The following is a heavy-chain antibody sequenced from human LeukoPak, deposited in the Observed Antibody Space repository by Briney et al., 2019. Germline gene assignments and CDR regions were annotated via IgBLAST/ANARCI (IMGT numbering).Heavy chain of an antibody. CDR1: GDSISTSSYY. V-gene: IGHV4-39*01. Sequence: SETLSLTCTVSGDSISTSSYYWGWIRQPPGRGLEWLGSIYYSGSTYYSPSLKSRVTISVDTSKNQFSLNLYSVTAADTAVFYCARSYYYDYRQIDYWGQGTLVTVSS. CDR2: IYYSGST. J-gene: IGHJ4*02. D-gene: IGHD3-22*01. CDR3: ARSYYYDYRQIDY.